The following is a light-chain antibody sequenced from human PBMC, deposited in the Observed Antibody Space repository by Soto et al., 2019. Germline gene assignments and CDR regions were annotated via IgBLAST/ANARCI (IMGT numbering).Light chain of an antibody. CDR3: QQFNSYLPV. Sequence: AIQLTQSPSSLSASVGDRVTITCRASQGISSALAWYQQKPGKAPKLLIYDASSLESGVTSRFSGSGSGTDFTLTISSLQHEDFATHYCQQFNSYLPVFGQGTKLEIK. V-gene: IGKV1-13*02. CDR1: QGISSA. CDR2: DAS. J-gene: IGKJ2*01.